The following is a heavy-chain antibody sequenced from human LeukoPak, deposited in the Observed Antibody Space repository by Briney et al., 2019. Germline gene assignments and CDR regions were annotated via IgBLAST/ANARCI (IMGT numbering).Heavy chain of an antibody. CDR3: ATEHYDSSAIMSYYFDH. Sequence: PGGSLRLSCAASGFTFSSYGMSWVRQAPGKGLEWVSAISGSGGSTYYADSVKGRFTISRDNSKNTLYLQMNSLRAEDTAVYYCATEHYDSSAIMSYYFDHWGQGTLVTVSS. D-gene: IGHD3-22*01. J-gene: IGHJ4*02. CDR2: ISGSGGST. CDR1: GFTFSSYG. V-gene: IGHV3-23*01.